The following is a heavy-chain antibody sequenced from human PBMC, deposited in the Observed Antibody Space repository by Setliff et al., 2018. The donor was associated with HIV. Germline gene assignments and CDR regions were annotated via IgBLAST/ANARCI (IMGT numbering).Heavy chain of an antibody. CDR2: IIPNSGGT. V-gene: IGHV1-2*02. J-gene: IGHJ4*02. CDR3: ARDPELKQWLVRSPSFYFDY. CDR1: GYTFTSYG. Sequence: ASVKVSCKASGYTFTSYGISWVRQAPGQGLEYMGYIIPNSGGTMFARKFQDRVTMTRDTSISTVYLELSRLTSDDTAVYFCARDPELKQWLVRSPSFYFDYWGQGTLVTVSS. D-gene: IGHD6-19*01.